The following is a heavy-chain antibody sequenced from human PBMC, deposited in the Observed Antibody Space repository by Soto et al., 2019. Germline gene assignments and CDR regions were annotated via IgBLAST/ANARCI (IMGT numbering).Heavy chain of an antibody. Sequence: EVQLVESGGGLVKPGGSLRLSCAASGFTFSSYSMNWVRQAPGKGLEWVSSISSSSSYIYYADSVKGRFTISRDNAKNSLYLQMNSLRAEDTAVYYCARDPTMGDWIYVRNAFDIWGQGTMVTVYS. D-gene: IGHD1-7*01. V-gene: IGHV3-21*01. CDR3: ARDPTMGDWIYVRNAFDI. J-gene: IGHJ3*02. CDR2: ISSSSSYI. CDR1: GFTFSSYS.